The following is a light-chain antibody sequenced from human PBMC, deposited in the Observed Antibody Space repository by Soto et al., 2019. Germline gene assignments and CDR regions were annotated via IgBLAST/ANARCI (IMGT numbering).Light chain of an antibody. CDR3: HQPTTLPLT. V-gene: IGKV1-12*01. CDR2: AAS. CDR1: QGISSW. J-gene: IGKJ4*01. Sequence: DIQMTQSPSFVSASVGDRVTITCRASQGISSWLAWYQHKPGRAPKLLIHAASSLESGVPSRCSQRGYGTDFTINLSALQPEEFATYYCHQPTTLPLTFGGGTKVDIK.